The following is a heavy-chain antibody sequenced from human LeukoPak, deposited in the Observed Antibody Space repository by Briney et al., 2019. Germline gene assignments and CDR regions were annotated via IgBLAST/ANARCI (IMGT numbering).Heavy chain of an antibody. CDR1: GFSLSTRGVG. J-gene: IGHJ5*02. V-gene: IGHV2-5*01. Sequence: SGPTLVNPTQTLTLTCTFSGFSLSTRGVGVGWIRQPPGKALEWLALIYWNDDKRYSPSLKSRLTITKDTSKNQVVLTMTNMDPVDTATYYCAHRPTLRYGSGSYFWFDPWGQGTLVTVSS. CDR2: IYWNDDK. CDR3: AHRPTLRYGSGSYFWFDP. D-gene: IGHD3-10*01.